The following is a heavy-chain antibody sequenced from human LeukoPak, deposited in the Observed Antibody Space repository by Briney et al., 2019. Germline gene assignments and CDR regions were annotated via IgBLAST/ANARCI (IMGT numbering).Heavy chain of an antibody. D-gene: IGHD3-22*01. J-gene: IGHJ4*02. CDR2: ISAYNGNT. CDR1: GSTFTSYG. CDR3: ARDLSDYYDSSGYGHFDY. V-gene: IGHV1-18*01. Sequence: ASVKVSCKPSGSTFTSYGISWVRQAPGQGLEWMGWISAYNGNTNYAQKLQGRVTMTTDTSTSTAYMELRSLRSDDTAVYYCARDLSDYYDSSGYGHFDYWGQGTLVTVSS.